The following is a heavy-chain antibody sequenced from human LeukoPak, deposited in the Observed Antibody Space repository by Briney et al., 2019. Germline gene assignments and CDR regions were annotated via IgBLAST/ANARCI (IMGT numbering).Heavy chain of an antibody. V-gene: IGHV4-34*01. D-gene: IGHD6-19*01. CDR2: INHSGST. CDR1: GGSFSGYY. J-gene: IGHJ4*02. Sequence: PSETLSLTCAVYGGSFSGYYWSWIRQPPGKGLEWIGEINHSGSTNYNPSLKSRVTISVDTSKNQFSLKLSSVTAADTAVYYCAGWEVRAAYFDYWGQGTLVTVSS. CDR3: AGWEVRAAYFDY.